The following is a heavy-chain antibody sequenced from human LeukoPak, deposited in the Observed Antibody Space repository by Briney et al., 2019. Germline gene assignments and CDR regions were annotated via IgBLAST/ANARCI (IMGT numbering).Heavy chain of an antibody. J-gene: IGHJ5*02. CDR2: LYHSGNS. CDR3: TRHQTNFYGSGAPFDP. D-gene: IGHD3-10*01. CDR1: GGSVTTTYY. V-gene: IGHV4-39*01. Sequence: SETLSLTCSVSGGSVTTTYYWSWIRQPPGGGLEWIASLYHSGNSNYNPSLKSRVTMSVDTSKDQFSLQLTSMTAADTAIYYCTRHQTNFYGSGAPFDPWGQGTLVTVSS.